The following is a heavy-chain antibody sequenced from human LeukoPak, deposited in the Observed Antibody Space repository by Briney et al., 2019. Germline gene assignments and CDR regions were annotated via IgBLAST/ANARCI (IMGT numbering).Heavy chain of an antibody. Sequence: ASVKVSCKTFGYTFTSYGVSWVRQAPGQGLEWMGWINTHKGNTNYAQKFQDRVTMTTDTSTSTAYMELRTLRSDDTAVYYCAREQGGYSYGYYWGPGTLVTVSS. CDR1: GYTFTSYG. CDR2: INTHKGNT. D-gene: IGHD5-18*01. J-gene: IGHJ4*02. V-gene: IGHV1-18*01. CDR3: AREQGGYSYGYY.